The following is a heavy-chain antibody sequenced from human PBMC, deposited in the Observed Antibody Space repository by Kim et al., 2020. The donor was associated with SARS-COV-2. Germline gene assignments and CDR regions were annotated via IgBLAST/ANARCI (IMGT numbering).Heavy chain of an antibody. J-gene: IGHJ4*02. CDR3: ATRPVLLWFGELFPGPTPQYYFDY. CDR1: GGSFSGYY. D-gene: IGHD3-10*01. V-gene: IGHV4-34*01. CDR2: INHSGST. Sequence: SETLSLTCAVYGGSFSGYYWSWIRQPPGKGLEWIGEINHSGSTNYNPSLKSRVTISVDTSKNQFSLKLSSVTAADTAVYYCATRPVLLWFGELFPGPTPQYYFDYWGQGTLVTVSS.